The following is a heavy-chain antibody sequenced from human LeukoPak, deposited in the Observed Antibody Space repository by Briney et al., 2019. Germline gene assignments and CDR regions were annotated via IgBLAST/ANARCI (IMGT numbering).Heavy chain of an antibody. CDR3: AKLSSLRITMIVVVIPPNFDY. D-gene: IGHD3-22*01. J-gene: IGHJ4*02. CDR1: GFTFSSYA. V-gene: IGHV3-23*01. CDR2: ISGSGGST. Sequence: GGSLRLSCAASGFTFSSYAMSWVRQVPGKGLEWVSAISGSGGSTYYADSVKGRFTISRDNSKNTLYLQMNSLRAEDTAVYYCAKLSSLRITMIVVVIPPNFDYWGQGTLVTVSS.